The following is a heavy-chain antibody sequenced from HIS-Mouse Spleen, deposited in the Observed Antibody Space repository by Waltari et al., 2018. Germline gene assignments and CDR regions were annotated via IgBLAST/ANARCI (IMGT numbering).Heavy chain of an antibody. D-gene: IGHD6-13*01. V-gene: IGHV4-39*07. J-gene: IGHJ2*01. Sequence: QLQLQESGPGLVKPSETLSLTCTVSGGSISSSSYYWGWLRQPPGKGLAWIGSIYYSGGTYYNPSLKGRVTISVDTSKNQCSLKLSSVTAADTAVYYCAREIPYSSSWYDWYFDLWGRGTLVTVSS. CDR1: GGSISSSSYY. CDR2: IYYSGGT. CDR3: AREIPYSSSWYDWYFDL.